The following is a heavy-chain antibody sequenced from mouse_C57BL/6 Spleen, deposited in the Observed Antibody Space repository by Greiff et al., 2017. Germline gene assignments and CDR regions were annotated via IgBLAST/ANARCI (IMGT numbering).Heavy chain of an antibody. D-gene: IGHD4-1*01. CDR2: ISYDGSN. J-gene: IGHJ1*03. V-gene: IGHV3-6*01. Sequence: ESGPGLVKPSQSLSLTCSVTGYSITSGYYWNWIRQFPGNKLEWMGYISYDGSNNYNPSLKNRISITRDTSKNQFCLKLNSVTTEDTATYYCARTGTGGYFDVWGTGTTVTVSS. CDR3: ARTGTGGYFDV. CDR1: GYSITSGYY.